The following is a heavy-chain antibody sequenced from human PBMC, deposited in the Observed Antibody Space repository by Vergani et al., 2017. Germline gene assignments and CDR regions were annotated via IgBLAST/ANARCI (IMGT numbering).Heavy chain of an antibody. J-gene: IGHJ4*02. Sequence: QVQLVQSGAEVKKPGSSVKVSCKASGGTFSSYAISWVRQAPGQGLEWMGGIIPIFGTANYAQKFQGRVTMTADESTSTAYMELSSLRSEDTAVYYCARDLGGTYGGYALDYFDYWGEGTLVTVSS. CDR3: ARDLGGTYGGYALDYFDY. CDR2: IIPIFGTA. D-gene: IGHD5-12*01. V-gene: IGHV1-69*01. CDR1: GGTFSSYA.